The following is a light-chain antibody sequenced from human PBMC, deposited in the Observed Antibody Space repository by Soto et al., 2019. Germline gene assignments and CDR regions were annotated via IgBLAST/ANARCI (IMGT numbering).Light chain of an antibody. CDR3: SSYTSSSSYV. CDR1: SSDVGGYNS. J-gene: IGLJ1*01. V-gene: IGLV2-14*01. Sequence: QSALTQPASVSGSPGQSITLLCTGTSSDVGGYNSVSWYQQHPGKAPKLMIHDVSNRPSGVSNRFSGSKSGNTASLTISGLQDEDEADYYCSSYTSSSSYVFGTGTKVTVL. CDR2: DVS.